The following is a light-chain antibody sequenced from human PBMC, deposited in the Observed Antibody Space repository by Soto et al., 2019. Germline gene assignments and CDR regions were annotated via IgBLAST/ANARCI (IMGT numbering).Light chain of an antibody. J-gene: IGKJ4*01. CDR3: QQYDTSHLT. CDR2: DAS. V-gene: IGKV3D-20*01. CDR1: QTITSAY. Sequence: EIVLTQSPATLSLSPGERATLSCGASQTITSAYLAWYQLKPGLAPRLLFYDASNRATGVPDRFSGSGSGTDFTLTIRRLEHEAFAVYYCQQYDTSHLTFGGGTKVEIK.